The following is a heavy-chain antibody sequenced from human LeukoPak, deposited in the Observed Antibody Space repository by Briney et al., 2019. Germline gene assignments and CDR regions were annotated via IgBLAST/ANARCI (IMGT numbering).Heavy chain of an antibody. CDR2: IYTSGST. Sequence: SETLSLTCTVSGGSISSYYWSWIRQPAGKGLEWIGRIYTSGSTNYNPSLKSRVTMSVDTSKNQFSLKLSSVTAADTAVYYCARDLTAAGTDWFDPWGQGTLVTVSS. J-gene: IGHJ5*02. CDR3: ARDLTAAGTDWFDP. CDR1: GGSISSYY. V-gene: IGHV4-4*07. D-gene: IGHD6-13*01.